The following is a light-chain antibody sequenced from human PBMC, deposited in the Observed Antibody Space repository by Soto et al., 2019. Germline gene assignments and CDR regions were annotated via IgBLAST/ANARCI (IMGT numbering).Light chain of an antibody. Sequence: EIVLTQSPATLSLSPGERATLSCRASQSVSSSLAWYQQKPGQAPRLLIYDASNRATGIPARFTGSGSGTDFTLTISSLEPEDFAVYYCQQYGSSPTTFGQGTKVDI. CDR2: DAS. J-gene: IGKJ1*01. V-gene: IGKV3-11*01. CDR3: QQYGSSPTT. CDR1: QSVSSS.